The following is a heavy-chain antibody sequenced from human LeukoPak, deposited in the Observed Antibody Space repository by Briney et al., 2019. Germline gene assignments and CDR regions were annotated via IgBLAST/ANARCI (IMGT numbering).Heavy chain of an antibody. D-gene: IGHD4-23*01. CDR2: IGYSSYI. CDR1: GFTFSSYS. CDR3: ARGATVITPPLDY. V-gene: IGHV3-21*01. J-gene: IGHJ4*02. Sequence: GGSLRLSCAASGFTFSSYSMSWVRQAPGKGLEWVSSIGYSSYIYYADSVKGRFTISRDNAKSSLYLQLNSLRAEDTAVYYCARGATVITPPLDYWGQGTLVTVSS.